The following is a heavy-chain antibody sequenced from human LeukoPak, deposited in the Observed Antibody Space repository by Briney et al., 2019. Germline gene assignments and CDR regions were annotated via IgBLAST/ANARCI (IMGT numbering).Heavy chain of an antibody. D-gene: IGHD3-16*01. J-gene: IGHJ4*02. CDR2: IYYSGST. CDR1: GGSISSSSYY. Sequence: SETLSLTCTVSGGSISSSSYYWGWIRQPPGKGLEWIGSIYYSGSTYYNPSLKSRVTISVDTSKNQFSLKLSSVTAADTAVYYCARGLQSSLGDYFDYWGQGTLVTVSS. V-gene: IGHV4-39*07. CDR3: ARGLQSSLGDYFDY.